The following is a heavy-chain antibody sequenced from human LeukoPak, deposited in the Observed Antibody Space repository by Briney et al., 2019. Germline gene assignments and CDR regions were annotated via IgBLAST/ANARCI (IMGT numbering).Heavy chain of an antibody. J-gene: IGHJ4*02. V-gene: IGHV4-31*03. CDR3: ARGGIQGIVVVPAAIDY. Sequence: PSQTLSLTCTVSGGSISSGGYYWRWIRQHPGKGLEWIGYIYYSGSTYYNPSLKSRVTISVDTSKNQFSLKLSSVTAADTAVYYCARGGIQGIVVVPAAIDYWGQGTLVTVSS. CDR1: GGSISSGGYY. D-gene: IGHD2-2*01. CDR2: IYYSGST.